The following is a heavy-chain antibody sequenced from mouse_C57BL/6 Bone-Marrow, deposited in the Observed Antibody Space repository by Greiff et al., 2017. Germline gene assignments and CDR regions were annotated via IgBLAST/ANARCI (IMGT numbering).Heavy chain of an antibody. J-gene: IGHJ2*01. CDR3: ARRDYGDY. CDR2: IYPRSGNT. V-gene: IGHV1-81*01. D-gene: IGHD1-2*01. Sequence: VKLVESGAELARPGASVKLSCKASGYTFTSSGISWVKQRTGQGLEWIGEIYPRSGNTYYNAKFKGKATLTADKSSSTAYMELRSLTSEDSAVYFCARRDYGDYWGQGTTLTVSS. CDR1: GYTFTSSG.